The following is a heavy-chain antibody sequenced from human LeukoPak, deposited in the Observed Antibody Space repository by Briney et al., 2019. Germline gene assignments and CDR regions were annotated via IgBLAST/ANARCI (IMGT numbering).Heavy chain of an antibody. CDR1: GFTFSSSN. D-gene: IGHD3-10*01. J-gene: IGHJ4*02. CDR2: ISSSTSTI. Sequence: GGSLRLSCAASGFTFSSSNMNWVRQAPGKGLEWVSYISSSTSTIYYADSVKGRLTISRDNAKNSLYLQMNSLRAEDTAVYHCAIGSGTYYNIFDYWGQGTLVTVSS. V-gene: IGHV3-48*01. CDR3: AIGSGTYYNIFDY.